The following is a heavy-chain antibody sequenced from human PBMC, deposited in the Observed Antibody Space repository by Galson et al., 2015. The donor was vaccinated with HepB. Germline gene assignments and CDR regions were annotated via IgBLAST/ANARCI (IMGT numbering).Heavy chain of an antibody. CDR3: ARDVPREGVVVPAAMSMYYYYGMDV. V-gene: IGHV1-18*04. Sequence: SVKVSCKASGYTFTSYGISWVRQAPGQGLEWMGWISAYNGNTNYAQKLQGRVTMTTDTSTSTAYMELRSLRSDDTAVYYCARDVPREGVVVPAAMSMYYYYGMDVWGQGTTVTVSS. D-gene: IGHD2-2*01. CDR2: ISAYNGNT. CDR1: GYTFTSYG. J-gene: IGHJ6*02.